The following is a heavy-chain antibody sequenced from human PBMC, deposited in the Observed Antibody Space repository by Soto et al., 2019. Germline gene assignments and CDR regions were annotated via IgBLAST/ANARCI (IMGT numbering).Heavy chain of an antibody. CDR1: GYSFTSYW. J-gene: IGHJ3*02. CDR3: ARPKMATIPDAFDI. CDR2: IDPSDSYT. V-gene: IGHV5-10-1*01. Sequence: GASLKISCKGSGYSFTSYWISWVRQMPRKGLEWMGRIDPSDSYTNYSPSFQGHVTISADKSISTAYLQWSSLKASDTAMYYCARPKMATIPDAFDIWGQGTMVTVSS. D-gene: IGHD5-12*01.